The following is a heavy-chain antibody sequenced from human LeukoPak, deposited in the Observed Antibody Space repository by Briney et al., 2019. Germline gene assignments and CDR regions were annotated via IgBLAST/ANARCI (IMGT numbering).Heavy chain of an antibody. J-gene: IGHJ5*02. CDR2: TYYRSKWYN. D-gene: IGHD6-13*01. CDR3: ARDGRIAAAGTGWCDP. Sequence: SQTLSLTCAISGDSVSSNSAASNWIRHSPSRGLEWLGRTYYRSKWYNDYAVSVKSRITINPDTSKNQFSLQLNSVTPEDTAVYYCARDGRIAAAGTGWCDPWGQGTLVTVSS. V-gene: IGHV6-1*01. CDR1: GDSVSSNSAA.